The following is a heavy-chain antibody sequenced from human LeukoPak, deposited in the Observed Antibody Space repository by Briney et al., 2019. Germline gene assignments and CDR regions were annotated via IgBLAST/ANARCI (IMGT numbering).Heavy chain of an antibody. V-gene: IGHV1-18*01. CDR1: GYAFTNYA. CDR2: ISVYNGNT. Sequence: ASVKVPCKASGYAFTNYAISWVRQAPGQGLEWMGWISVYNGNTNYAQKLQGRVTMTADTSTTTAYMELRSLRSDDTAVYYCARGYCSSATCRHFDYWGQGALVTVSS. J-gene: IGHJ4*02. D-gene: IGHD2-2*01. CDR3: ARGYCSSATCRHFDY.